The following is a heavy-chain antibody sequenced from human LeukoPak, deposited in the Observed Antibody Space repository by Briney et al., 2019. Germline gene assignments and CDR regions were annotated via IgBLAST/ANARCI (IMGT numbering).Heavy chain of an antibody. J-gene: IGHJ4*02. D-gene: IGHD2-2*03. Sequence: QPGRSLRLSCAASGFTFNTYAMHWVRQAPGKGLECVAVISYDGSNKYHADSVKGRFTISRDNSKNTLYLQMDSLRPEDTALFYCARLFGYCSGTSCPEGLDSWGQGTLVTVSS. CDR1: GFTFNTYA. CDR3: ARLFGYCSGTSCPEGLDS. V-gene: IGHV3-30*01. CDR2: ISYDGSNK.